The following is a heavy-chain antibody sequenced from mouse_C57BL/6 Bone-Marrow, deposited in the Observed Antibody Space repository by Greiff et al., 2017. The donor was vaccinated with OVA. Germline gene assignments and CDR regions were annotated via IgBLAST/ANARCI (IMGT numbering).Heavy chain of an antibody. V-gene: IGHV1-64*01. Sequence: QVQLQQSGAELVKPGASVKLSCKASGYTFTSYWMHWVKQRPGQGLEWIGMINPNSGSTNYNEKFKSKATLTVDKSASTAYMQLSSLTSEDSAVYYCAIGNWDGAYWGQGTLVTVSA. CDR2: INPNSGST. D-gene: IGHD4-1*01. CDR3: AIGNWDGAY. J-gene: IGHJ3*01. CDR1: GYTFTSYW.